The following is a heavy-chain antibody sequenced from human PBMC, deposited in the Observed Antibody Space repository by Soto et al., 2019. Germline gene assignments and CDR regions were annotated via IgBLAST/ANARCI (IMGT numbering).Heavy chain of an antibody. CDR3: ARVGGRGSYQYWYFDL. CDR1: GGTFSSYA. D-gene: IGHD1-26*01. J-gene: IGHJ2*01. V-gene: IGHV1-69*13. Sequence: SVKVSCKASGGTFSSYAISWVRQAPGQGLEWMGGIIPIFGAANYAQKFQGRVTITADESTSTAYMELSSLRSEDTAVYYCARVGGRGSYQYWYFDLWGRGTLVTVSS. CDR2: IIPIFGAA.